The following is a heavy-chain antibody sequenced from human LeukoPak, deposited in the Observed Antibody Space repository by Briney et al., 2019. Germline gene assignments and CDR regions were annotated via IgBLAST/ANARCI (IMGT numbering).Heavy chain of an antibody. V-gene: IGHV5-51*01. J-gene: IGHJ3*02. D-gene: IGHD1-26*01. Sequence: GESLKISCKGSGYSFTSYWIGWVRQMPGKGLEWMGIIYPGDSDIRYSPSCQGQVTISVDKSMSTAYLQWSSLKASETAMYYCGRGARAAFDIWGQGTMGTVSS. CDR3: GRGARAAFDI. CDR1: GYSFTSYW. CDR2: IYPGDSDI.